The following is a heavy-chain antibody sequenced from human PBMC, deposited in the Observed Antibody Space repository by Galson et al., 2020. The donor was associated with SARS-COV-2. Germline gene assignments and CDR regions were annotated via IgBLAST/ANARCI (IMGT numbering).Heavy chain of an antibody. V-gene: IGHV4-61*02. CDR1: GGSISSGHYY. D-gene: IGHD3-3*01. CDR2: IYKSGNT. CDR3: AMGNSPSVTFFGIVTCPCGIDV. Sequence: SETLSLTCTVSGGSISSGHYYWSWIRQPAVKGLEWIGRIYKSGNTNYNPALWSQVTISVDTSKNQFSLKLRSVTAAGTAVYYCAMGNSPSVTFFGIVTCPCGIDVWGQGTAVTVSS. J-gene: IGHJ6*02.